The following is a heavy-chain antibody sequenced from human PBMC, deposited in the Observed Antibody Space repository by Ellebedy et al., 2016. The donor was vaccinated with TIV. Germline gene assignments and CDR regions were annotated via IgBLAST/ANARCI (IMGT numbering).Heavy chain of an antibody. CDR3: ASDIWPEDV. V-gene: IGHV3-7*03. J-gene: IGHJ6*02. CDR2: INQDGREK. CDR1: GFSISSTY. Sequence: GESLKISCAASGFSISSTYMSWVRQAPGKGLEWVANINQDGREKYYVASVKGRFTISRDNAKNSLYLQMNSLRAEDTAVYFCASDIWPEDVWGQGTTVTVSS.